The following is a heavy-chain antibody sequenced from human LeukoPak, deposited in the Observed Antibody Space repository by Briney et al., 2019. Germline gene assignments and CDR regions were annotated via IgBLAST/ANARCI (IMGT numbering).Heavy chain of an antibody. CDR1: GFSFGVYS. CDR3: TREGGVGP. V-gene: IGHV3-21*01. CDR2: ISGASSDNYI. D-gene: IGHD3-16*01. J-gene: IGHJ5*02. Sequence: GGSLRLSCVASGFSFGVYSTNWVRQAPGKGLEWVSTISGASSDNYIDYADSVKGRFTISRDNAKKSVFLEMNGLRDDDTAVYYCTREGGVGPWGQGTLVSVSS.